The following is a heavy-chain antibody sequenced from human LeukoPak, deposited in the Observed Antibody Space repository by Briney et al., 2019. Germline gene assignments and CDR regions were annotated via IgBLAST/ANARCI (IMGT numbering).Heavy chain of an antibody. CDR1: GFTFSSYS. Sequence: GGSLSPSCAASGFTFSSYSINWVRQAPGKGLEWVSYISSSSSTIYYADSVKGRFTISRDNAKNSLYLQMNSLRDEDTAVYYCARDAQSGIVGVPAADFDYCGQGTLVTVSS. V-gene: IGHV3-48*02. J-gene: IGHJ4*02. D-gene: IGHD2-2*01. CDR2: ISSSSSTI. CDR3: ARDAQSGIVGVPAADFDY.